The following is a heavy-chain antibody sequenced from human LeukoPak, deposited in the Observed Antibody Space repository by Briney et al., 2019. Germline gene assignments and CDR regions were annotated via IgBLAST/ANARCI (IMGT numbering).Heavy chain of an antibody. CDR1: GGSISSYY. Sequence: SETLSLTCTVSGGSISSYYWSWLRQPPGKGLEWIGYIYYSGSTNYNPSLKSRVTISVDTSKNQFSLKLSSVTAADTAVYYCARVGQQWLVAGWFDPWGQGTLVTVSS. CDR3: ARVGQQWLVAGWFDP. J-gene: IGHJ5*02. V-gene: IGHV4-59*01. CDR2: IYYSGST. D-gene: IGHD6-19*01.